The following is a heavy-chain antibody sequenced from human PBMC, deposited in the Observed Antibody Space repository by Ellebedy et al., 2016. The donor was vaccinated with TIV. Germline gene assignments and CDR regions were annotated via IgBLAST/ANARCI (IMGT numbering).Heavy chain of an antibody. Sequence: PGGSLRLSCAASGFTFSNAWMSWVRQAPGKGLEWVGRMKSKTDGGTTDYAAPVNGRFTISRDDSKNTLYLQMNSLKTEDTAVYYCTTLQDVDYWGQGTLVTVSS. V-gene: IGHV3-15*01. D-gene: IGHD1-1*01. CDR3: TTLQDVDY. J-gene: IGHJ4*02. CDR1: GFTFSNAW. CDR2: MKSKTDGGTT.